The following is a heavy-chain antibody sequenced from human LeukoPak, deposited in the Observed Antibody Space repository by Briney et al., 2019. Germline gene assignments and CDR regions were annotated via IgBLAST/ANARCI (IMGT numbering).Heavy chain of an antibody. D-gene: IGHD3-16*01. V-gene: IGHV1-2*02. Sequence: ASVNVSCKASGYTFTDYYMHWVRKAPGQGLEWMGWISPNSGGTNYAQKFQGRVTMTRDTSISTAYMELSRLRSDDTAVYYCARDYVGDNWFDPWGQGTLVTVSS. CDR3: ARDYVGDNWFDP. CDR2: ISPNSGGT. CDR1: GYTFTDYY. J-gene: IGHJ5*02.